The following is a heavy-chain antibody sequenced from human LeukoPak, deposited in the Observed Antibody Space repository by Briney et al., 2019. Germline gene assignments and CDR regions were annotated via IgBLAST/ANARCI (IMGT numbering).Heavy chain of an antibody. J-gene: IGHJ4*02. Sequence: ASVKVSCKASGYTFTGYYMHWVRHAPGQGLEWMGWINPNNDVTNYALKFQGRVTMTRDTSISTAYMELSGLISDDTAAYYCARREGAFFFDYWGQGTLVTVSS. CDR1: GYTFTGYY. CDR3: ARREGAFFFDY. V-gene: IGHV1-2*02. CDR2: INPNNDVT.